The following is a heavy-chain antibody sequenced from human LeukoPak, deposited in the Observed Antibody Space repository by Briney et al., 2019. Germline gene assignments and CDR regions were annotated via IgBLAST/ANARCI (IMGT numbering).Heavy chain of an antibody. V-gene: IGHV3-30*02. CDR2: IRYDGSNK. CDR3: AKDPRVWSGKYNWFDP. D-gene: IGHD3-3*01. Sequence: PGRSLRLSCAASGFTFSSYGMHWVRQAPGKGLEWVAFIRYDGSNKYYADSVKGRFTISRDNSKNTLYLQMNSLRAEDTAVYYCAKDPRVWSGKYNWFDPWDQGTLVTVSS. J-gene: IGHJ5*02. CDR1: GFTFSSYG.